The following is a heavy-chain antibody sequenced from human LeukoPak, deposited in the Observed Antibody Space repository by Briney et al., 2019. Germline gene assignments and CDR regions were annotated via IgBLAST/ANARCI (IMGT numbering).Heavy chain of an antibody. CDR1: GYNFNKYS. D-gene: IGHD3-16*01. CDR2: INAYNGNT. Sequence: ASVKVSCKTSGYNFNKYSISWVRLAPAQALEWVGLINAYNGNTAYAQKVQGRVTLTTKSSTSTAYMELRSLRFDDTAVYYCAREVRIMGFVPWGQGTLVTVSS. V-gene: IGHV1-18*01. J-gene: IGHJ5*02. CDR3: AREVRIMGFVP.